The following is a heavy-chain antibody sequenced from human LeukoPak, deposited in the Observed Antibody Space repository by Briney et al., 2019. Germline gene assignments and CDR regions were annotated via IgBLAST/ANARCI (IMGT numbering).Heavy chain of an antibody. J-gene: IGHJ4*02. CDR3: ARDHRRGSSSFDY. CDR1: GFTFSSYS. Sequence: GGSLRLSCAASGFTFSSYSMNWVRQAPGKGLEWVSSISSSSSYIYYADSVKGRFTISRDNAKNSLYLQMNSLRAEDTAVCYCARDHRRGSSSFDYWGQGTLVTVSS. CDR2: ISSSSSYI. V-gene: IGHV3-21*01. D-gene: IGHD6-6*01.